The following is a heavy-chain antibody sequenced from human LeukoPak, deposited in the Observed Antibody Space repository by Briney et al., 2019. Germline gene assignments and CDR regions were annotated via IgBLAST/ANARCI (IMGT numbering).Heavy chain of an antibody. CDR1: GFTFSNYW. Sequence: GGSLRLSCVASGFTFSNYWMSWVRQAPGKGLEWVSYISSSGSTIYYADSVKGRFTISRDKAKNSLYLQMNSLRAEDTAVYYCARVWGGYCSGGSCYYFDYWGEGTLVTVSS. CDR3: ARVWGGYCSGGSCYYFDY. CDR2: ISSSGSTI. J-gene: IGHJ4*02. V-gene: IGHV3-11*01. D-gene: IGHD2-15*01.